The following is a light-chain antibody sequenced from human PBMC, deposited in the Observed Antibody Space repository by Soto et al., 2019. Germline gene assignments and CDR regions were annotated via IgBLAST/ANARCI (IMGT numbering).Light chain of an antibody. CDR1: SSNIGSNT. J-gene: IGLJ1*01. V-gene: IGLV1-44*01. CDR3: APWDDRLDGYV. Sequence: QSVLTQSPSASGTPGQRVIISCSGSSSNIGSNTVNWYQQLPGTAPKLLIYSHNQRPSGVPDRFSGSQSGTSASLAISGLQSEDEADYYCAPWDDRLDGYVFGTGTKLTVL. CDR2: SHN.